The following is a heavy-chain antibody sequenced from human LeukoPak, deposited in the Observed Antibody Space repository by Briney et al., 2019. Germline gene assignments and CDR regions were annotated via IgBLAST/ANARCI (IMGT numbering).Heavy chain of an antibody. D-gene: IGHD3-22*01. J-gene: IGHJ1*01. CDR3: ARDHFDSSGYHYLLGYFEH. CDR2: IKPGGGGT. V-gene: IGHV1-46*01. CDR1: GYTFSNYY. Sequence: GASVKVSCKASGYTFSNYYVHWVRQAPGQGLEWMGIIKPGGGGTSYALKFQGRVTLTRDTSTSTAYMELSSLRSEDTAVYYCARDHFDSSGYHYLLGYFEHWGQGTLVTVSS.